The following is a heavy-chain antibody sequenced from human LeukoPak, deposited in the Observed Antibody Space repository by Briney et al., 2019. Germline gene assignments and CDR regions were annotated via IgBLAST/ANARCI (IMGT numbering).Heavy chain of an antibody. J-gene: IGHJ4*02. D-gene: IGHD4-23*01. CDR1: GFTFSSYE. CDR3: ARDYGGSSPFDY. V-gene: IGHV3-48*03. CDR2: ISSSGSTI. Sequence: GGSLRLSCAASGFTFSSYEMHWVRQAPRKGLEWVSYISSSGSTIYYADSVKGRFTISRDNAKNSLYLQMNSLRAEDTAVYYCARDYGGSSPFDYWGQGTLSPSPQ.